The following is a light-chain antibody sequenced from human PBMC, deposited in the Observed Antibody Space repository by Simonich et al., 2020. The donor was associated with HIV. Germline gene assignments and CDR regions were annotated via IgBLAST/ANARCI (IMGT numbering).Light chain of an antibody. J-gene: IGLJ2*01. V-gene: IGLV2-14*03. CDR3: CSYAGSSASHVV. CDR1: SSDVGGYNY. Sequence: QSALTQPASVSGSPGQSITISCTGTSSDVGGYNYVSWYQQHPGKAPKVMIYDVSKRPSGVSNRFSGSKSGNTASLTISGLQAEDEADYYCCSYAGSSASHVVFGGGTKLTVL. CDR2: DVS.